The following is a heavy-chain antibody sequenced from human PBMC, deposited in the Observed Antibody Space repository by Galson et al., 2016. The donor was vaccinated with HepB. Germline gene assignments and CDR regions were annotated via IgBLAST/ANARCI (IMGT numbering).Heavy chain of an antibody. CDR2: MYYIGST. V-gene: IGHV4-59*01. CDR1: GGSFSSYY. CDR3: ARNAQDNPYYGMDV. Sequence: SETLSLTCTVSGGSFSSYYWSWIRQPPGKGLEWIGYMYYIGSTSYNPSLASRVTISVDTSKNQFSLRVSSVTAADTAVYYCARNAQDNPYYGMDVWGQGTTVTVSS. D-gene: IGHD1-14*01. J-gene: IGHJ6*02.